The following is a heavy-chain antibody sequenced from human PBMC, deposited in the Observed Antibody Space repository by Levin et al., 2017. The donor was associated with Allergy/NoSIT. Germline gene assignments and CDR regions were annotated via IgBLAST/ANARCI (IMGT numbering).Heavy chain of an antibody. D-gene: IGHD3-22*01. V-gene: IGHV1-18*01. J-gene: IGHJ4*02. CDR1: GYTFTSYG. CDR3: ARAPSYDSSGYSDY. Sequence: GESLKISCKASGYTFTSYGISWVRQAPGQGLEWMGWISAYNGNTNYAQKLQGRVTMTTDTSTSTAYMELRSLRSDDTAVYYCARAPSYDSSGYSDYWGQGTLVTVSS. CDR2: ISAYNGNT.